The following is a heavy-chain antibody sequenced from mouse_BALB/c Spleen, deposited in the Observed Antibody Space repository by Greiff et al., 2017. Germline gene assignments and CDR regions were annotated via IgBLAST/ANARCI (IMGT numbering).Heavy chain of an antibody. Sequence: QVTLNESGPGILQPSQTLSLTCSFSGFSLSTSGMGVSWIRQPSGKGLEWLAHIYWDDDKRYNPSLKSRLTISKDTSSNQVFLKITSVDTADTATYYCARPYGNYLAWFAYWGQGTLVTVSA. D-gene: IGHD2-1*01. J-gene: IGHJ3*01. CDR2: IYWDDDK. V-gene: IGHV8-12*01. CDR3: ARPYGNYLAWFAY. CDR1: GFSLSTSGMG.